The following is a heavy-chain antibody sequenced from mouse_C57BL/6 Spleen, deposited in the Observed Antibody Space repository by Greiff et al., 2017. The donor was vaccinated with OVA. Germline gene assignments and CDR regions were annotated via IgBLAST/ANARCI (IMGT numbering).Heavy chain of an antibody. Sequence: QVQLKQSGAELARPGASVKLSCKASGYTFTSYGISWVKQRTGQGLEWIGEIYPRSGNTYYNEKFKGKATLTADKSSSTAYMELRSLTSEDSAVYFCARWSKGPYAMDYWGQGTSVTVSS. CDR3: ARWSKGPYAMDY. J-gene: IGHJ4*01. V-gene: IGHV1-81*01. CDR1: GYTFTSYG. D-gene: IGHD1-3*01. CDR2: IYPRSGNT.